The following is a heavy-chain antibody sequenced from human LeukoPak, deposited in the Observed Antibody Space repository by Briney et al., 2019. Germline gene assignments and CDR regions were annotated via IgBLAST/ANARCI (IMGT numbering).Heavy chain of an antibody. Sequence: GGSPRLSCAASGFTFSTYAIHWVRQAPGKGLEGVAVILYDGTNKNYADSVKGRFTISRDNSKNTLYLQLNSLRVEDTAVYYCARDRTPNWSAYSNPTFHYWGQGTLVTASS. V-gene: IGHV3-30*07. CDR1: GFTFSTYA. CDR2: ILYDGTNK. CDR3: ARDRTPNWSAYSNPTFHY. D-gene: IGHD4-11*01. J-gene: IGHJ4*02.